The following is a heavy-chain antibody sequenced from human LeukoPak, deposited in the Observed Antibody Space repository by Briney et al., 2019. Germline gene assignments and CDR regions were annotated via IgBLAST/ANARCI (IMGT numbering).Heavy chain of an antibody. V-gene: IGHV3-49*04. CDR1: GFTFGDCA. CDR2: IRSKAYGGTT. CDR3: TISLGDSSGYYVDY. D-gene: IGHD3-22*01. Sequence: GGSLRLSCTASGFTFGDCAMSWVRQAPGKGLEWVGFIRSKAYGGTTEYAASVKGRFTISRDDSKSIAYLQMNSLKTEDTAVYYCTISLGDSSGYYVDYWGQGTLVTVSS. J-gene: IGHJ4*02.